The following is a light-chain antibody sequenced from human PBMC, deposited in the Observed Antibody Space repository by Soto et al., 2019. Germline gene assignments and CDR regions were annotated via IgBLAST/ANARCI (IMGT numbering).Light chain of an antibody. CDR1: ETVSSY. J-gene: IGKJ5*01. Sequence: DIVLTQSPVTLSLSPGDRATLSCRASETVSSYLLWYQQKPGQDPRLLIYDASERATGIPARFSGSRSETDFTLTISSLEPEDFGVYYCLHRMNWPLTFGQGTRLEIK. CDR2: DAS. CDR3: LHRMNWPLT. V-gene: IGKV3-11*01.